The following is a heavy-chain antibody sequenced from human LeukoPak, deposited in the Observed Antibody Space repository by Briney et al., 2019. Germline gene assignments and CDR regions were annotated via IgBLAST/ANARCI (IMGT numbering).Heavy chain of an antibody. Sequence: PSQTLSLTCAVSGGSISSGGYSWSWIRQPPGKGLEWIGYIYYSGSTNYNPSLKSRVTISVDTSKNQFSLKLSSVTAADTAVYYCARGGAFDYWGQGTLVTVSS. V-gene: IGHV4-61*08. D-gene: IGHD1-26*01. CDR3: ARGGAFDY. CDR1: GGSISSGGYS. J-gene: IGHJ4*02. CDR2: IYYSGST.